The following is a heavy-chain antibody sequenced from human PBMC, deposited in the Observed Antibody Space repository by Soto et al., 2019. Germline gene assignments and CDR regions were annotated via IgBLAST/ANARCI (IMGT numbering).Heavy chain of an antibody. CDR1: GFTFSSFS. CDR2: ISSSSSYI. V-gene: IGHV3-21*01. CDR3: ASSRSNAFDI. J-gene: IGHJ3*02. Sequence: PGGPLRLSCAASGFTFSSFSMHWVRQAPGKGLEWVSSISSSSSYIYYADSVKGRFTISRDNAKNSLYLQMNSLRAEDTAVYYCASSRSNAFDIWGQGTMVTVS.